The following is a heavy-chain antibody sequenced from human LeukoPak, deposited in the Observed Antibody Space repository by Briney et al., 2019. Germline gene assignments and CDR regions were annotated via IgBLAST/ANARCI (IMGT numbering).Heavy chain of an antibody. CDR3: ARASRSFDY. J-gene: IGHJ4*02. CDR2: ISSTSGTI. Sequence: GGSLRLSCAASGFTFTDYSMNWVRQAPEKGLEWVSYISSTSGTIYYADSVQGRFFISRDNAWDSLYLHMNSLRADDTAVYYCARASRSFDYWGRGTLVTVSS. V-gene: IGHV3-48*01. CDR1: GFTFTDYS.